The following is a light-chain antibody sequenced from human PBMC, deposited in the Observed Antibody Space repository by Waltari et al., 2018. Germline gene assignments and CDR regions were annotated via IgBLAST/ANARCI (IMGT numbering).Light chain of an antibody. Sequence: EIVLTQSPATLSLSPGETVTLSCRASQSVGTHLAWYQQRPGQAPRRLCCDASNRATGIPDRFRGSGSGTDFTLTISSLETADFAIYYCQQRSSWTPHTFGQGARLEIK. CDR3: QQRSSWTPHT. CDR2: DAS. CDR1: QSVGTH. V-gene: IGKV3-11*01. J-gene: IGKJ2*01.